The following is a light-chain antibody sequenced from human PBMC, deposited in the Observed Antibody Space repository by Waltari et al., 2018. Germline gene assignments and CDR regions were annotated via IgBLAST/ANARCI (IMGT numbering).Light chain of an antibody. CDR3: LQVNSYPFT. CDR1: QGISSY. V-gene: IGKV1-9*01. J-gene: IGKJ3*01. Sequence: IQLTQSPLSLSASVGDRVTITCRASQGISSYLAWYQQKAGRAPKLLIYGGSTLPNGVPSRFSGSGFGTDFTLTISSLQPEDFATYYCLQVNSYPFTFGSGTTVDIK. CDR2: GGS.